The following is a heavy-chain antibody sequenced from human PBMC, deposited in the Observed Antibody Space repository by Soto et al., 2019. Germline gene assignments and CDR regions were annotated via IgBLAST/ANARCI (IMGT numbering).Heavy chain of an antibody. CDR1: GFTFSSYA. D-gene: IGHD3-16*02. Sequence: EVQLLESGGGLVQPGGSLRLSCAASGFTFSSYAMSWVRQAPGKGLEWVSAISGSGGNTYYADSVKGRFTISRENSKSTRYLQMNCPRAKDTAVYYCARRLSGYYYYGLDVWGHGTTVTVSS. CDR2: ISGSGGNT. V-gene: IGHV3-23*01. CDR3: ARRLSGYYYYGLDV. J-gene: IGHJ6*02.